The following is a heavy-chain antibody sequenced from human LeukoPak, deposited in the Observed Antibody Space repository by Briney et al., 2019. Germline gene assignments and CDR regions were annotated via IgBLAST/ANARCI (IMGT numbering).Heavy chain of an antibody. CDR1: GFTFSSFN. Sequence: KPGGSLRLSCAASGFTFSSFNMNWVRQAPGKGLEWVSSISSTSSLIWYADSLKGRFTISRGNAKNSLYLQMDSLRAEDTAVYYCARYNSGWNDYWGQGTLVTVSS. J-gene: IGHJ4*02. D-gene: IGHD6-19*01. V-gene: IGHV3-21*01. CDR3: ARYNSGWNDY. CDR2: ISSTSSLI.